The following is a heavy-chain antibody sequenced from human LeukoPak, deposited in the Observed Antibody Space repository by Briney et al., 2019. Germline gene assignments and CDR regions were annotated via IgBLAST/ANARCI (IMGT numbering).Heavy chain of an antibody. V-gene: IGHV1-69*04. Sequence: GASVKVSCKASGGTFSSYAISWVRQAPGQGLEWMGRIIPILGIANYAQKFQGRVTITADKSTSTAYMELSSLRSEDTAMYYCARVGRFSGSFSFDYWGQGTLVTVSS. CDR2: IIPILGIA. CDR3: ARVGRFSGSFSFDY. CDR1: GGTFSSYA. D-gene: IGHD1-26*01. J-gene: IGHJ4*02.